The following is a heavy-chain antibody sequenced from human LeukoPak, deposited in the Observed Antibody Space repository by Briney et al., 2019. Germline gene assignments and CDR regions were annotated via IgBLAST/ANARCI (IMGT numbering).Heavy chain of an antibody. V-gene: IGHV4-4*07. CDR3: ARDRSIAAAVPYFDY. Sequence: SETLSLTCTVSGGSISSYYWSWIRQPARKGLEWIGRIYTSGSTNYSPSLKSRVTMSVDTSKNQFSLKLSFVTAADTAVYYCARDRSIAAAVPYFDYWGQGTLVTVSS. CDR1: GGSISSYY. J-gene: IGHJ4*02. D-gene: IGHD6-13*01. CDR2: IYTSGST.